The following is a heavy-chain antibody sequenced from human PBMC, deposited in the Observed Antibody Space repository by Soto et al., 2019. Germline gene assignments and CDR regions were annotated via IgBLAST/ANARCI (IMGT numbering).Heavy chain of an antibody. J-gene: IGHJ5*02. V-gene: IGHV4-31*03. Sequence: QVQLQESGPGLVKPSQTLSLTCTVSGGSITSGGYYWTWIRQHPGKGLEWIGYIYYSGSTYYNPSLMNRVTISVDTSKNPFSLRVSSVTAADTAVYSCARSVFPWGQGTLVTVSS. CDR1: GGSITSGGYY. CDR2: IYYSGST. CDR3: ARSVFP.